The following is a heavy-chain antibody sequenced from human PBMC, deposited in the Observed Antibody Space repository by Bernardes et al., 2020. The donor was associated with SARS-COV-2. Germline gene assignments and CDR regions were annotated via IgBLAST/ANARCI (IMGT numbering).Heavy chain of an antibody. D-gene: IGHD6-19*01. V-gene: IGHV3-7*01. J-gene: IGHJ4*02. Sequence: VGSLRLSCGGSGFTFSSFWMSWVRQAPGKGLEWVALMKTDGSEEYYMDSVKGRFTISRDNAKNSVYLQMNSLRAEDTAIYYCARVGGSGWSGTSAFDYWGQGTLVTVSS. CDR3: ARVGGSGWSGTSAFDY. CDR2: MKTDGSEE. CDR1: GFTFSSFW.